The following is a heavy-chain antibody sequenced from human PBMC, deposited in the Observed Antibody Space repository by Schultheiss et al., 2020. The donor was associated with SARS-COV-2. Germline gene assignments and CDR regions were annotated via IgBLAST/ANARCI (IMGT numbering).Heavy chain of an antibody. CDR2: VNHSGST. V-gene: IGHV4-34*01. CDR1: GGSFSGYY. J-gene: IGHJ5*01. D-gene: IGHD3-16*02. Sequence: SQTLSLTCAVYGGSFSGYYWSWIRQFPGKGLEWIGEVNHSGSTNYNPSLKSRVTISVDTSKNQFSLKLSSVTAADTAVYYCASGYHNWFDSWGQGTLVTVSS. CDR3: ASGYHNWFDS.